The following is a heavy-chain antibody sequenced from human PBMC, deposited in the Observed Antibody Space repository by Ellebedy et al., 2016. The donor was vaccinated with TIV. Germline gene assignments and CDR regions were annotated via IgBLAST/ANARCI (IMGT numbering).Heavy chain of an antibody. Sequence: MPSETLSLTCSVPGGSISSYFWSWIRQPLGKGLEWIGHISYSVSTDSNPSLKSRVAISVETSKKQISLRLSSVTAADTAVYYCARYYASGWNYFDCWGQGTLVTVSS. CDR3: ARYYASGWNYFDC. D-gene: IGHD6-19*01. V-gene: IGHV4-59*08. CDR2: ISYSVST. CDR1: GGSISSYF. J-gene: IGHJ4*02.